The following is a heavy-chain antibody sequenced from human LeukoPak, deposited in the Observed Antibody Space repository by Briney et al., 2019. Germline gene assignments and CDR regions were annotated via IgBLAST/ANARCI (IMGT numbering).Heavy chain of an antibody. CDR2: VFYSGST. Sequence: EPSETLSLTCTVSGGSVSSYYWTWVRQPPGKGLEWIGYVFYSGSTNYNPSLKSRVTISVDTSQNQFSLKLSSVTAADTAVYYCARHLPVYSVYAFDIWGQGTMVTVSS. D-gene: IGHD5-18*01. V-gene: IGHV4-59*08. CDR3: ARHLPVYSVYAFDI. CDR1: GGSVSSYY. J-gene: IGHJ3*02.